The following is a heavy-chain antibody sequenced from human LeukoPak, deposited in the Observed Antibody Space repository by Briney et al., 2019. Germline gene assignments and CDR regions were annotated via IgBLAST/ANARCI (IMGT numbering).Heavy chain of an antibody. J-gene: IGHJ5*02. CDR3: ARDPLGYCSSTSCYGGTQFDP. CDR2: INPNSGGT. D-gene: IGHD2-2*01. V-gene: IGHV1-2*02. CDR1: GGTFSSYA. Sequence: ASVKVSCKASGGTFSSYAISWVRQAPGQGLEWMGWINPNSGGTNCAQKFQGRVTMTRDTSISTAYMELSRLRSDDTAVYYCARDPLGYCSSTSCYGGTQFDPWAREPWSPSPQ.